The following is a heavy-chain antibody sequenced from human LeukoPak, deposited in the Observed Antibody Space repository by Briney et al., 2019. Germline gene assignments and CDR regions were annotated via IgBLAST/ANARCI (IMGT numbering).Heavy chain of an antibody. CDR2: IYSGGST. Sequence: PGGSLRLSCAASGFTVSSNYMSWVRQAPGKGLEWVSVIYSGGSTYFADSVKGRFTISRDNSKNTLYLQMNSLRAEDTAVYYCARDGDYYDSSGYSPRNAFDTWGQGTMVTVSS. CDR1: GFTVSSNY. D-gene: IGHD3-22*01. J-gene: IGHJ3*02. CDR3: ARDGDYYDSSGYSPRNAFDT. V-gene: IGHV3-53*01.